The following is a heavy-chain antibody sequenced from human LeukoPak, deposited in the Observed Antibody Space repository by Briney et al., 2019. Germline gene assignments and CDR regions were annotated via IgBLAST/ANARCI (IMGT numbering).Heavy chain of an antibody. Sequence: GGSLRLSCAASGFTFSTSEMNWVRQAPGKGLEWVSYISSTGSTIYYADSVQGRFTISRDNTKKSLYLQMTGLRVEDTAIYYCARVSTIMTTNWFDPWGQGALVSVSS. CDR3: ARVSTIMTTNWFDP. J-gene: IGHJ5*02. D-gene: IGHD4-11*01. V-gene: IGHV3-48*03. CDR1: GFTFSTSE. CDR2: ISSTGSTI.